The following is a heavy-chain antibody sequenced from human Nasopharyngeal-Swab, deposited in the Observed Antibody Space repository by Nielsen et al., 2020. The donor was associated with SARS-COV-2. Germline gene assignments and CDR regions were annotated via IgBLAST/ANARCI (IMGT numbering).Heavy chain of an antibody. Sequence: SETLSLTRTVSGGSISSSSYYWGWIRQPPGKGLEWIGSIYYSGSTYYNPSLKSRVTISVDTSKNQFSLKLSSVTAADTAVYYCARRDSSTLYFDYWGQGTLVTVSS. V-gene: IGHV4-39*01. CDR1: GGSISSSSYY. D-gene: IGHD6-13*01. CDR2: IYYSGST. CDR3: ARRDSSTLYFDY. J-gene: IGHJ4*02.